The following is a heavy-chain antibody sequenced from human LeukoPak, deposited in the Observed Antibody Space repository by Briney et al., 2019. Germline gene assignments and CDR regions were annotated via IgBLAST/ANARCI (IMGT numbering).Heavy chain of an antibody. V-gene: IGHV5-51*01. Sequence: GESLKISCKGSGHSFISYWIGWVRQMPGKGLEWMGIIYPGDSDTRYSPSFQGQVTISADKSISTAYLQWSSLKASDTAMYYCARHRSTDYYGMDVWGQGTTVTVSS. CDR1: GHSFISYW. CDR2: IYPGDSDT. D-gene: IGHD2-2*01. CDR3: ARHRSTDYYGMDV. J-gene: IGHJ6*02.